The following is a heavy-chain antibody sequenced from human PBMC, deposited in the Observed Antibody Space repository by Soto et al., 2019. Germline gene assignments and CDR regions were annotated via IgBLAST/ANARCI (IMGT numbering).Heavy chain of an antibody. Sequence: SETLSLTCTVSGGSISSYYWSWIRQPPGKGLEWIGYIYYSGSTNYNPSLKSRVTISVDTSKNQFSLKLSSVTAADTAVYYCARMSGYDFPYYYYGMDVWGQGTKVTVSS. CDR2: IYYSGST. D-gene: IGHD5-12*01. J-gene: IGHJ6*02. CDR1: GGSISSYY. CDR3: ARMSGYDFPYYYYGMDV. V-gene: IGHV4-59*01.